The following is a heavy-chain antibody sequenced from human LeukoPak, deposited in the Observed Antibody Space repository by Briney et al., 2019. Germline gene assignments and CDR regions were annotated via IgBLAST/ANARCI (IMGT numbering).Heavy chain of an antibody. CDR3: ARQLGYCAAGTCYFDS. CDR1: GFAISTYA. J-gene: IGHJ4*01. Sequence: HPGGSLRLSCAASGFAISTYAMAWVRQAPGKGLEWISSLSSGRSPSYSDSLEGRLTMSSDNARNTLYLQMDNLRGEDTAMYYCARQLGYCAAGTCYFDSWGHGTQVTGSS. CDR2: LSSGRSP. D-gene: IGHD2-8*02. V-gene: IGHV3-48*04.